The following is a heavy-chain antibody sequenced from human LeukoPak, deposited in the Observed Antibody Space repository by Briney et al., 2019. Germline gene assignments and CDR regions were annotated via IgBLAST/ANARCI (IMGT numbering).Heavy chain of an antibody. CDR3: AKYNRYPEKGPIYYYYGMDV. D-gene: IGHD1-1*01. V-gene: IGHV3-23*01. CDR1: GFTFSSYA. CDR2: ISGSGGST. Sequence: GGSLRLPCAASGFTFSSYAMSWVRQAPGKGLEWVSAISGSGGSTYYADSVKGRFTISRDNSKNTLYLQMNSLRAEDTAVYYCAKYNRYPEKGPIYYYYGMDVWGQGTTVTVSS. J-gene: IGHJ6*02.